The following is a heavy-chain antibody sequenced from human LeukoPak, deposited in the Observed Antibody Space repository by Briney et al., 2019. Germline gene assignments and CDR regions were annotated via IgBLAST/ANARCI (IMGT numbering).Heavy chain of an antibody. CDR2: IGSSGSVT. J-gene: IGHJ4*02. Sequence: PGGSLRLSCAASGFTFSNYGMTWVRQAPGKGLEWVSGIGSSGSVTYYADSVKGRFTISRDNSQNTVYLQMSSLRGEDTAVYYCGKLAGGITVTGLRHFDYWGQGTLVTVSS. CDR3: GKLAGGITVTGLRHFDY. V-gene: IGHV3-23*01. D-gene: IGHD6-19*01. CDR1: GFTFSNYG.